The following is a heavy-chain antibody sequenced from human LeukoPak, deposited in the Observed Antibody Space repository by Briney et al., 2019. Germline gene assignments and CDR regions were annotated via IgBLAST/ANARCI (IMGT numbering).Heavy chain of an antibody. V-gene: IGHV4-59*01. CDR1: GGSISSYY. CDR3: AREGYSSGWYADY. J-gene: IGHJ4*02. Sequence: SETLSLTCTVSGGSISSYYWSWIRQPPGKGLEWIGYIYYSGSTNYNPSPKSRVTISVDTSKNQFSLKLSSVTAADTAVYYCAREGYSSGWYADYWSQGTLVTVSS. D-gene: IGHD6-19*01. CDR2: IYYSGST.